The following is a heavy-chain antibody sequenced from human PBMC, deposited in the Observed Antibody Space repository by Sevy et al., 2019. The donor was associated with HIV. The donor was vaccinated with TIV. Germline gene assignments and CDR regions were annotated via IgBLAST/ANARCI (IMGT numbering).Heavy chain of an antibody. Sequence: SETLSLTCSLSGGSISAKNYFWGWIRQPPGKGLEWIGSVYYSGSASYSPSLQSRVGISVDTSKNHFSLKLSSLNATDTAFYYCARHASKHGYQPHYFDNWSQGTLVTVSS. J-gene: IGHJ4*02. D-gene: IGHD5-18*01. CDR1: GGSISAKNYF. CDR2: VYYSGSA. V-gene: IGHV4-39*01. CDR3: ARHASKHGYQPHYFDN.